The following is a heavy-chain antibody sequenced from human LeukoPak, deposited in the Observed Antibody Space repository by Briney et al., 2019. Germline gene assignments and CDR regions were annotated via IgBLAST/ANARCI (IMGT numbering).Heavy chain of an antibody. V-gene: IGHV4-30-4*08. D-gene: IGHD2-2*01. J-gene: IGHJ5*02. CDR2: IYYSGST. CDR3: ASTNCSRSSCFGANWFDP. Sequence: PSETLSLTCTVSGASISSGDYYWSWIRQPPGKGLEWIGSIYYSGSTFHYNPSLKSRVAISIDTSKNQFSLSLSSVIAADTAVYYCASTNCSRSSCFGANWFDPWGQGTLVTVSS. CDR1: GASISSGDYY.